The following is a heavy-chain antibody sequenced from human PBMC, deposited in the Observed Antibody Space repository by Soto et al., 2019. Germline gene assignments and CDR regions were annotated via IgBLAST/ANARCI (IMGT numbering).Heavy chain of an antibody. CDR1: GFTFGDYA. D-gene: IGHD3-10*01. V-gene: IGHV3-49*03. CDR2: IRSKAYGGTT. CDR3: TRDQRAMVRGAILDDAFDI. Sequence: GGSLRLSCTASGFTFGDYAMSWFRQAPGKGLEWVGFIRSKAYGGTTEYAASVKGRFTISRDDSKSIAYLQMNSLKTEDTAVYYCTRDQRAMVRGAILDDAFDIWGQGTMVTVSS. J-gene: IGHJ3*02.